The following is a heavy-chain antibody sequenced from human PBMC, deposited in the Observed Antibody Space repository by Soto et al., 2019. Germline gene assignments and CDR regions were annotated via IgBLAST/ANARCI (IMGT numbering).Heavy chain of an antibody. D-gene: IGHD3-10*01. CDR2: IYSGGST. CDR3: ARDLGFYGSADAFDI. CDR1: GFTVSSNY. Sequence: PGGSLRLSCAASGFTVSSNYMSWVRQAPGKGLEWVSVIYSGGSTYYADSVKGRFTISRHNSKNTLYLQMNSLRAEDTAVYYCARDLGFYGSADAFDIWGQGTMVTVSS. J-gene: IGHJ3*02. V-gene: IGHV3-53*04.